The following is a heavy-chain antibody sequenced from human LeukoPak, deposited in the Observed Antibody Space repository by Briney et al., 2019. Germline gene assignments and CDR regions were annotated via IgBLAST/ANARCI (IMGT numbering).Heavy chain of an antibody. CDR2: ISSGGGTI. CDR3: ARDPAGPGIYYDY. CDR1: GFTFSTYS. Sequence: GGSLRLSCVASGFTFSTYSMNWVRQAPGKGLEWISYISSGGGTIHYADSVKGRFTISRDNAKNSLYLQMDSLRAEDTAVYYYARDPAGPGIYYDYWGQGTLVTVSS. V-gene: IGHV3-48*01. J-gene: IGHJ4*02. D-gene: IGHD3-10*01.